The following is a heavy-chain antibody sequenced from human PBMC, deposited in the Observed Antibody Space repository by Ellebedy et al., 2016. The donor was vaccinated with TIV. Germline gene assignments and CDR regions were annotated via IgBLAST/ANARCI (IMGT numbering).Heavy chain of an antibody. J-gene: IGHJ4*02. CDR3: AKELVSRDSLSFDY. CDR1: GFTFTSSA. CDR2: IVVGSGNT. V-gene: IGHV1-58*02. Sequence: AASVKVSCKASGFTFTSSAMQWVRQARGQRLEWIGWIVVGSGNTNYAQKFQERVTITRDMSTSTAYMELSSLRSEDTAVYYCAKELVSRDSLSFDYWGLGTLVTVSS. D-gene: IGHD1-7*01.